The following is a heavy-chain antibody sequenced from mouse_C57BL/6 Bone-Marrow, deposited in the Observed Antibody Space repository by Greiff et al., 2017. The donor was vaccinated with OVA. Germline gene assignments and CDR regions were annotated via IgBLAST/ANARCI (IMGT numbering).Heavy chain of an antibody. V-gene: IGHV1-80*01. Sequence: VLLVASWAELVKPGASVKISFKAFGYAFSSYWLNWVKQGPGKGLELIGQIYPGDGDTNFNGKFKGKATLTAGKSSITAYMQLSSLTSEDSAVYFCAPYSNYYAMDYWGQGTSVTVSS. CDR2: IYPGDGDT. CDR1: GYAFSSYW. CDR3: APYSNYYAMDY. J-gene: IGHJ4*01. D-gene: IGHD2-5*01.